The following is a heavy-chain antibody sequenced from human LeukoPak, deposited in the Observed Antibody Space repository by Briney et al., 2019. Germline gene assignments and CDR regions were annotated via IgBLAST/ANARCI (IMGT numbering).Heavy chain of an antibody. J-gene: IGHJ5*02. CDR2: INHGGTT. CDR3: ARAKVLEDIVVVVAATPGNWFDP. V-gene: IGHV4-34*01. D-gene: IGHD2-15*01. CDR1: GASLSGYY. Sequence: SPTPSPTCAVYGASLSGYYWRWIRHPGGKGLGWMGEINHGGTTNNNPSLKSRVTISVDTSKNQFSLKLSSVTAADTAVYYCARAKVLEDIVVVVAATPGNWFDPWGQGTLVTVSS.